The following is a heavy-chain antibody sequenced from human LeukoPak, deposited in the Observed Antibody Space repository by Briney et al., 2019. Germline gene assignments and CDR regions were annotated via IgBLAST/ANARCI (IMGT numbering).Heavy chain of an antibody. CDR1: GFTFSEYS. D-gene: IGHD2-15*01. CDR2: IRSNGRDT. CDR3: ARGGYTSYFDP. Sequence: PGGSLRLSYAASGFTFSEYSMSWVRQAPGKGLEWVSNIRSNGRDTYYTDSVKGRFTISRDNSKNTLYLEMNSLRAEDTAVYYCARGGYTSYFDPWGQGTLVTVSS. V-gene: IGHV3-23*01. J-gene: IGHJ5*02.